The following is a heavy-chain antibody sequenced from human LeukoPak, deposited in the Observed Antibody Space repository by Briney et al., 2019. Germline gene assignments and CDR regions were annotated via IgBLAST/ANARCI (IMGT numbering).Heavy chain of an antibody. CDR3: ARVDTVMAYYFDL. V-gene: IGHV3-53*04. J-gene: IGHJ4*02. CDR2: IYSGGTT. Sequence: GGSLRLSCAASGFTVSTNCMTWVRQAPGKGLEWVSTIYSGGTTYYADSVMGRSTISRHNSRNTLYLQMNSLRAEDTAVYYCARVDTVMAYYFDLWGQGTLVAVSS. CDR1: GFTVSTNC. D-gene: IGHD5-18*01.